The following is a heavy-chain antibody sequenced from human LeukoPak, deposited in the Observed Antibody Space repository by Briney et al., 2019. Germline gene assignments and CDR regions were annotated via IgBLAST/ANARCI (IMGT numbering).Heavy chain of an antibody. Sequence: TGGSLRLSCAASGFTFSDYYMSWIRQAPGKGLEWVSYISSSGSTIYYADSVKGRFTISRDNAKSSLYLQMNSLRDEDTAVYYCASLAYYDSSGSLYYFDYWGQGTLVTVSS. V-gene: IGHV3-11*04. CDR2: ISSSGSTI. CDR3: ASLAYYDSSGSLYYFDY. J-gene: IGHJ4*02. CDR1: GFTFSDYY. D-gene: IGHD3-22*01.